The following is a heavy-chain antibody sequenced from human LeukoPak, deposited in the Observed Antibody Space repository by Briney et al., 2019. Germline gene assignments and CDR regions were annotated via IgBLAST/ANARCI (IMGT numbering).Heavy chain of an antibody. J-gene: IGHJ4*02. CDR2: IYYSGST. Sequence: PSETLSLTCTVSGGSISSYYWSWIRQPPGKGLEWIGSIYYSGSTYYNPSLKSRVTISVDTSKNQFSLKLSSVTAADTAVYYCAAQLAARPEYYFDYWGQGTLVTVSS. CDR1: GGSISSYY. CDR3: AAQLAARPEYYFDY. D-gene: IGHD6-6*01. V-gene: IGHV4-59*05.